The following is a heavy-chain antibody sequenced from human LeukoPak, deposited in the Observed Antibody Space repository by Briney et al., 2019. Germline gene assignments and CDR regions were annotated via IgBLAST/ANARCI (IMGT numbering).Heavy chain of an antibody. CDR1: GYTFTIYY. Sequence: ASVKVSCKASGYTFTIYYMHWVRQAPAQRLEWMGIINPSGGSTSYPQKFQGRVTMTRDTSTSTVYMELSSLRSEDTAVYYCAREGWLQSIDYWGQGTLVTVSS. CDR3: AREGWLQSIDY. V-gene: IGHV1-46*01. J-gene: IGHJ4*02. CDR2: INPSGGST. D-gene: IGHD5-24*01.